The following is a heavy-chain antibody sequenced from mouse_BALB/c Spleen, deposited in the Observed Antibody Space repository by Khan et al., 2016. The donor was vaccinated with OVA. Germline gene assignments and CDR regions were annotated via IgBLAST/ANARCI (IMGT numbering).Heavy chain of an antibody. CDR2: IYPGDGDT. CDR3: ARSGYGRFAY. Sequence: VQLQESGAELVRPGSSVKISCKTSGYAFSDFWMNWVKQRPGQGLEWIGQIYPGDGDTYYNGRFKGNATLTADKSSSTASMQISSLTSEDSAVXFCARSGYGRFAYWGQGTLVTVSA. D-gene: IGHD2-10*02. V-gene: IGHV1-80*01. CDR1: GYAFSDFW. J-gene: IGHJ3*01.